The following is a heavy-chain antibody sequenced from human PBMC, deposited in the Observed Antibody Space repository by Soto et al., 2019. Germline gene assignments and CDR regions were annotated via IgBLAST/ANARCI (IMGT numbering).Heavy chain of an antibody. D-gene: IGHD2-15*01. V-gene: IGHV4-59*01. J-gene: IGHJ5*02. CDR1: GGSISSYY. CDR2: VYHSGST. Sequence: QVQLQESGPGLVNPSETLSLTCNVSGGSISSYYWTWMRQPPGKGLEWIGYVYHSGSTSYNPSLKSRVSMSVDTSKNQFSLRLTSVTTADTAVYYCAKSLRKYCSVGSCHSGWLGPWGQGRLVIVSP. CDR3: AKSLRKYCSVGSCHSGWLGP.